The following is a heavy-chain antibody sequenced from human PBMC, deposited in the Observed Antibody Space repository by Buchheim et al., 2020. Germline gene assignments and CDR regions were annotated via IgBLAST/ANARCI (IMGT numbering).Heavy chain of an antibody. D-gene: IGHD1-26*01. J-gene: IGHJ4*02. V-gene: IGHV3-30*18. Sequence: QVQLVESGGGVVQPGRSLRLSCAASGFTFSSYGMHWVRQAPGKGLEWVAVISYDGSNKYYADSVKGRFTISRENYKNKPYLQMNSLRAEDTAVYYCAKFSRELLQLPDYWGQGTL. CDR3: AKFSRELLQLPDY. CDR2: ISYDGSNK. CDR1: GFTFSSYG.